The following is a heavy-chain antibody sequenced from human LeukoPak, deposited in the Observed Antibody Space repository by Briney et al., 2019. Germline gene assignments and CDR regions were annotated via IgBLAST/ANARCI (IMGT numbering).Heavy chain of an antibody. CDR1: GYTFTCYY. CDR2: INPNSGGT. V-gene: IGHV1-2*02. CDR3: ARAGINHYYGSGSYLN. Sequence: ASVKVSCKASGYTFTCYYMHWVRQAPGQGLEWMGWINPNSGGTNYAQKFQGRVTMTRDTSISTAYMELSRLRSDDTAVYYCARAGINHYYGSGSYLNWGQGTLVTVSS. D-gene: IGHD3-10*01. J-gene: IGHJ4*02.